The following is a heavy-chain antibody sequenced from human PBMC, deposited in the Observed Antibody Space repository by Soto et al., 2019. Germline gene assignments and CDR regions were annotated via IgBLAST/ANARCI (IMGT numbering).Heavy chain of an antibody. CDR2: ILPLLDIA. J-gene: IGHJ4*02. Sequence: QVQLVQSGAEVKKPGSSVKVSCKASGGTFSRYTINWVRQTPGQGLEWMGRILPLLDIANYAQKSQGRVTITADKSTITAYLELRTLPSEDTAVYYCVFGYNSRLDYWGQGTLVTVSS. D-gene: IGHD5-12*01. CDR3: VFGYNSRLDY. V-gene: IGHV1-69*02. CDR1: GGTFSRYT.